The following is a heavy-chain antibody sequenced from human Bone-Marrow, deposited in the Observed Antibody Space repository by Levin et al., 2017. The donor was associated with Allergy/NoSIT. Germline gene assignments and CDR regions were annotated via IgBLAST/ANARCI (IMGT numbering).Heavy chain of an antibody. J-gene: IGHJ4*02. Sequence: GGSLRLSCAASGFSVSNYDMSWVRQAPGKGLEWVSAFYSGGSTYYADSVEGRFTISRDNSNNMLYLQMNSLSAADTAAYYCMREYDYWGQGTLVTVSS. CDR2: FYSGGST. V-gene: IGHV3-53*01. CDR1: GFSVSNYD. CDR3: MREYDY.